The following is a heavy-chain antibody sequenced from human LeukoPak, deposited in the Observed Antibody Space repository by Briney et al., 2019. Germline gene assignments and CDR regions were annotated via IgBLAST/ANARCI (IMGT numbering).Heavy chain of an antibody. J-gene: IGHJ4*02. Sequence: GESLKISCKGSGYSFTSYWIGWVRQMPGKGLEWMGIIYPGDSDTRYSPSFQGQVTISADKSISTAYLQWSSLKASDTAMYYCARFREGVVVAAPLDYWGQGTLVTVSS. CDR3: ARFREGVVVAAPLDY. CDR2: IYPGDSDT. V-gene: IGHV5-51*01. D-gene: IGHD2-15*01. CDR1: GYSFTSYW.